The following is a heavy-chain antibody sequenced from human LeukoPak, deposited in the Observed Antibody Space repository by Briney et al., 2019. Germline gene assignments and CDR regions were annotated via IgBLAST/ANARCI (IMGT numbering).Heavy chain of an antibody. Sequence: GGSLRLSCAASGFTFSSYWMHWVRQAPGKGLVWVSRINSDGSSTSYADSVKGRFTISRDNAKNTLYLQMNSLRAEDTAVYYCARGEYYYDGGYWGQGTLVTVSS. V-gene: IGHV3-74*01. CDR3: ARGEYYYDGGY. CDR1: GFTFSSYW. D-gene: IGHD3-22*01. J-gene: IGHJ4*02. CDR2: INSDGSST.